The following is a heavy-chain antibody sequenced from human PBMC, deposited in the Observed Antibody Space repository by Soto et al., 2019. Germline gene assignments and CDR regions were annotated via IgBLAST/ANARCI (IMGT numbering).Heavy chain of an antibody. CDR2: IWYDGSNQ. CDR1: GFTFSTYG. Sequence: QVHLVESGGGVVQPGRSLRLSCAASGFTFSTYGMHWVRQAPGKGLEWVALIWYDGSNQYYADSVKGRFTISRDNSKNTLYLQMNSLRAEDTAGYYCARVVKEQWLSNDYWGQGTLVTVSS. CDR3: ARVVKEQWLSNDY. J-gene: IGHJ4*02. D-gene: IGHD6-19*01. V-gene: IGHV3-33*01.